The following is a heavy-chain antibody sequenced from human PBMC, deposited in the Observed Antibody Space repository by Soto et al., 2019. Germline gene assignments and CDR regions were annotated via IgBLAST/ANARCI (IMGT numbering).Heavy chain of an antibody. J-gene: IGHJ3*02. CDR1: GYTFTSYG. CDR3: ARGLDKQQMAEDGFDI. Sequence: ASVKVSCKASGYTFTSYGISWVRQAPGQGLEWMGWISAYNGNTNYAQKLQGRVTMTTDTSTRTAYMELRSLRSDDTAVYYCARGLDKQQMAEDGFDIWGQGTIVTV. CDR2: ISAYNGNT. V-gene: IGHV1-18*04. D-gene: IGHD6-13*01.